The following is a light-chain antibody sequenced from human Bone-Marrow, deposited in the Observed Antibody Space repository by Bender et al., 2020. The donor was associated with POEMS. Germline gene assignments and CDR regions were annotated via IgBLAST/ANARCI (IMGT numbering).Light chain of an antibody. J-gene: IGLJ3*02. CDR1: SSNIGSSY. V-gene: IGLV1-47*01. CDR2: RNN. Sequence: QSVLTQPPSASGTPGQRVTISCSGSSSNIGSSYVYWYQHLPETAPKLLIYRNNQRPSGVPDRFSGSKSGTSASLAISGLRPEDAAIYFCVAWDASLNGWVFGGGTKLTVL. CDR3: VAWDASLNGWV.